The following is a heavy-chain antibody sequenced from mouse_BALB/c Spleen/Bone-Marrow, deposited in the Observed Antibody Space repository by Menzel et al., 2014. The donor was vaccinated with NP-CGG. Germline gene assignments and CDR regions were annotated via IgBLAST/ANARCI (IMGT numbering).Heavy chain of an antibody. CDR1: GFNIKDTY. J-gene: IGHJ4*01. CDR2: IDPANGNT. Sequence: EVKLVESGAELVKPGASVKLSCTASGFNIKDTYMHWVKQRPEQGLEWIGRIDPANGNTKYDPKFQGKATITADTSSNTAYLQLSSLTSEDTAVYYCARPIFRWGQGTSVTVSS. V-gene: IGHV14-3*02. CDR3: ARPIFR.